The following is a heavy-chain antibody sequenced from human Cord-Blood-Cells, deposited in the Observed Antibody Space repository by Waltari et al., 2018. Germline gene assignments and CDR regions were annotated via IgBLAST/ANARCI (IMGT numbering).Heavy chain of an antibody. D-gene: IGHD3-16*01. J-gene: IGHJ4*02. CDR2: INHSGST. Sequence: QVQLQQWGAGLLKPSETLSLTCAVYGGSFSGYYWSWIRQPPGKGLEWIGEINHSGSTNYNPSLNSRVTISVDTSKNQFSLKLSSVTAADTAVYYCARGQRLGMGEVYWGQGTLVTVSS. CDR3: ARGQRLGMGEVY. V-gene: IGHV4-34*01. CDR1: GGSFSGYY.